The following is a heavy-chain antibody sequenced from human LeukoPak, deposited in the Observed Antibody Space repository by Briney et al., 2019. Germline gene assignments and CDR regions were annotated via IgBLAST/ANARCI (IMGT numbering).Heavy chain of an antibody. CDR3: ARRDGFCSSNSCYPFDY. J-gene: IGHJ4*02. Sequence: PSETLSLTCTVSGGSVSSSNYYWGWIRQPPGEGLEWIGSIYYSGRTYYNPSLKSRVTISVDTSKNEFSLKLSSVSAADTAVYYCARRDGFCSSNSCYPFDYWGQGTLVTVSS. CDR1: GGSVSSSNYY. D-gene: IGHD2-2*03. V-gene: IGHV4-39*01. CDR2: IYYSGRT.